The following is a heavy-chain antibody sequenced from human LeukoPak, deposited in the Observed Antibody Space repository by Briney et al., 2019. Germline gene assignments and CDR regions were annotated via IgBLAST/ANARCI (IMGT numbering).Heavy chain of an antibody. J-gene: IGHJ4*02. Sequence: ASVKVSCKASGYTFTGYYMHWVRQAPGQGLEWMGIINPSGGSTSYAQKFQGRVTMTRDTSTSTVYMELSSLRSEDTAVYYCAREGPGGHYFDYWGQGTLVTVSS. D-gene: IGHD1-14*01. CDR2: INPSGGST. CDR1: GYTFTGYY. V-gene: IGHV1-46*01. CDR3: AREGPGGHYFDY.